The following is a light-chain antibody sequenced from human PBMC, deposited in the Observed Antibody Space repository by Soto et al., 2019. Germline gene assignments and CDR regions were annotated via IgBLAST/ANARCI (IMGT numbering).Light chain of an antibody. J-gene: IGKJ2*01. CDR1: QSVTSN. V-gene: IGKV3-15*01. CDR2: GAS. Sequence: DIVMTQSPDSLAVSPGERATLSCRASQSVTSNLAWYQQKYGQAPRLLIYGASTRATGIPGRFSGSGSGTEFTLTISSLQSEDFAVYYCQQYNNWPYTFGQGTRWISN. CDR3: QQYNNWPYT.